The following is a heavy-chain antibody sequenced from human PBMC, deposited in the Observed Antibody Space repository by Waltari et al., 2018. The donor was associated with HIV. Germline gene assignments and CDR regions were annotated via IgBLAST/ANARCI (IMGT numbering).Heavy chain of an antibody. CDR3: AKGPTLTSPPTYFNY. CDR2: IRWNSCSL. CDR1: GFTFDDYA. V-gene: IGHV3-9*01. J-gene: IGHJ4*02. Sequence: EVHLVESGGGLVQPGRSLRLSCAASGFTFDDYAMHWVRQTPGKGLVWVSGIRWNSCSLGYADSVKGRFTISRDNAKNSLFLQMNSLRPEDTAFYYCAKGPTLTSPPTYFNYWGQGTLVTVSS. D-gene: IGHD2-2*01.